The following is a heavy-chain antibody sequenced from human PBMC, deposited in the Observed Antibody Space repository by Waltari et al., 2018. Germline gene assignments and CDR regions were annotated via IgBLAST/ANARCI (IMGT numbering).Heavy chain of an antibody. Sequence: QVQLVHSGADVKTPGSSVKVSCKASGGTFSSYAISWVRQAPGQGLEWMGRIIPIFGTANYAQKFQGIVTITADKSTSTAYMELSSLRSEDTAVYYCARVGDCTNGVCYKALDYWGQGTLVTVSS. V-gene: IGHV1-69*13. CDR2: IIPIFGTA. CDR3: ARVGDCTNGVCYKALDY. D-gene: IGHD2-8*01. CDR1: GGTFSSYA. J-gene: IGHJ4*02.